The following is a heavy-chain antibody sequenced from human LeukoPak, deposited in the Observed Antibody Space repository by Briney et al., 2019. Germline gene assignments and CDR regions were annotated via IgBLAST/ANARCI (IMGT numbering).Heavy chain of an antibody. CDR2: ISYDGSNK. V-gene: IGHV3-30*04. J-gene: IGHJ4*02. Sequence: GSLRLSCAASGFAFSSYAMHWVRQAPGKGLEWVAVISYDGSNKYYADSVKGRFTISRDNSKNTLYLQMNSLRAEDTAVYYCAREQDIVVVVARGLDYWGQGTLVTVSS. CDR1: GFAFSSYA. CDR3: AREQDIVVVVARGLDY. D-gene: IGHD2-15*01.